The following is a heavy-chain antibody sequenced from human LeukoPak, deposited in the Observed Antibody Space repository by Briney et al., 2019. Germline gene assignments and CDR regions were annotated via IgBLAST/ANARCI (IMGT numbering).Heavy chain of an antibody. V-gene: IGHV3-53*01. CDR3: VRDLRDRRGYSNYYVDV. CDR1: ERMVRNSH. D-gene: IGHD3-10*01. J-gene: IGHJ6*03. CDR2: IYSGGST. Sequence: GGSLRLSCEGPERMVRNSHMSWVRQSPGRGLEWVSVIYSGGSTDYADSVKGRFTTSRDTSKNTVYLQMNNLRAEDTGVYYCVRDLRDRRGYSNYYVDVWGKGTTVIVSS.